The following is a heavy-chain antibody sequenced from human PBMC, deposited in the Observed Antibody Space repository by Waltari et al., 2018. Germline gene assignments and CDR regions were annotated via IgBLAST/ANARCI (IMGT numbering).Heavy chain of an antibody. CDR1: GGTFSSYA. D-gene: IGHD4-17*01. J-gene: IGHJ4*02. V-gene: IGHV1-69*08. CDR2: ISPIFGTA. CDR3: ARLTDDDYGEWVGY. Sequence: QVQLVQSGAEVKKPGSSVKVSCKASGGTFSSYAISWVRQAPGQGLEWMGRISPIFGTANYAQKFQGRVTITADKSTSTAYMELSSLRSEDTAVYYCARLTDDDYGEWVGYWGQGTLVTVSS.